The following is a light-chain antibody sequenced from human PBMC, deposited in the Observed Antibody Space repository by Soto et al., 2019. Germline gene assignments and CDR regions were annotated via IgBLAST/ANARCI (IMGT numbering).Light chain of an antibody. J-gene: IGKJ5*01. Sequence: DIVMTQSRVTLSVSLGERVTLSCKASQSVSSNLAWYQQKPGQAPSLLIYGAFTRATGIPDRFSGGGSGTDFTLTISRLAPEDFALYYCQHYDTSPITFGQGTRLEIK. CDR3: QHYDTSPIT. V-gene: IGKV3-20*01. CDR2: GAF. CDR1: QSVSSN.